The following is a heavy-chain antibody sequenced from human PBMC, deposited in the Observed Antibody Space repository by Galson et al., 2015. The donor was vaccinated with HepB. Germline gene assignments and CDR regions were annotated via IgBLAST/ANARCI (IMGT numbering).Heavy chain of an antibody. V-gene: IGHV1-24*01. CDR1: GYTLTELS. J-gene: IGHJ6*02. CDR2: FDPEDGET. D-gene: IGHD4-11*01. Sequence: SVKVSCKVSGYTLTELSMHWVRQAPGKGLEWMGGFDPEDGETIYAQKFQGRVTMTEDTSTDTAYMELSSLRSEDTAVYYCATAPTVTKSGDYYYYGMDVWGQGTTVTVSS. CDR3: ATAPTVTKSGDYYYYGMDV.